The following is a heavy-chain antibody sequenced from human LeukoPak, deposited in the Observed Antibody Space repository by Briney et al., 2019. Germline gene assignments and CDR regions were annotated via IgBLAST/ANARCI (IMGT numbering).Heavy chain of an antibody. V-gene: IGHV3-30*02. CDR2: IRYDGSNK. D-gene: IGHD3-22*01. J-gene: IGHJ3*02. Sequence: GGSLRLSCAASGFTFSSYGMHWVRQAPGKGLEWVAFIRYDGSNKYYADSVKGRFTISRDNSKNTLYLQMNSLRAEDTAVYYCAKDRHSGYYPGGDAFDIWGQGTMVTVSS. CDR3: AKDRHSGYYPGGDAFDI. CDR1: GFTFSSYG.